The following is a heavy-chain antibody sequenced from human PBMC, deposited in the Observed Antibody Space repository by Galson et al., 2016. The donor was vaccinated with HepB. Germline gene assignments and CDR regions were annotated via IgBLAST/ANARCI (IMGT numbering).Heavy chain of an antibody. CDR3: AHSKRLGVFTLFDS. CDR2: VYSNDDK. D-gene: IGHD1-1*01. J-gene: IGHJ4*02. V-gene: IGHV2-5*01. CDR1: GVSLNNNAMA. Sequence: PALVKPTQTLTLTCTLSGVSLNNNAMAMGWIRQPPGKALEWLALVYSNDDKRYSPSLRSRLTITRDTSKNQVVLTMTNLDPLDTATYFCAHSKRLGVFTLFDSWGQGTLVTVSS.